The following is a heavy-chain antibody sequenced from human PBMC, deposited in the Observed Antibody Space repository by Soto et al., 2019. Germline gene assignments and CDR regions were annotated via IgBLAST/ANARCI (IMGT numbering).Heavy chain of an antibody. V-gene: IGHV1-46*01. CDR3: ARGSGYYYWDDY. J-gene: IGHJ4*02. Sequence: ASVKVSCKASGYTFTSYYMHWVRQAPGQGLEWMGMIKPTGGSTSHAQKFQGRVTITRDTSTSTVYMELSSLRSEDTAVYYCARGSGYYYWDDYWGQGTLVTVSS. D-gene: IGHD3-22*01. CDR2: IKPTGGST. CDR1: GYTFTSYY.